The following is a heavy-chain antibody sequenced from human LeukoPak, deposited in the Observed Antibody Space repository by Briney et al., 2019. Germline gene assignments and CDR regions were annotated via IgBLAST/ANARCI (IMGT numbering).Heavy chain of an antibody. D-gene: IGHD3-3*01. V-gene: IGHV4-39*01. J-gene: IGHJ5*02. Sequence: PSEAVSLTCTVSGDSISSSSYYWGWIRQPPGKGLEWIGSIYYSGSTYYNPSLKSRVTISVDTSKNQFSLKLSPVTAADTAVYYCASLIFGVALYNWFDPWGQGTLVTVSS. CDR2: IYYSGST. CDR1: GDSISSSSYY. CDR3: ASLIFGVALYNWFDP.